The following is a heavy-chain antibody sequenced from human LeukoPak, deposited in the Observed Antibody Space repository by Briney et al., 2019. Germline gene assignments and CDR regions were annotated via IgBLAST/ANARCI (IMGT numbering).Heavy chain of an antibody. Sequence: PGGSLRLSCAASGFTFSSYWMHWVRQAPGKGLEWVSSISSSSSYIYYADSVKGRFTISRDNAKNSLYLQMSSLRAEDTAVYYCARPYCSSTSCYLDAFDIWGQGTMVTVSS. CDR3: ARPYCSSTSCYLDAFDI. CDR2: ISSSSSYI. J-gene: IGHJ3*02. CDR1: GFTFSSYW. V-gene: IGHV3-21*01. D-gene: IGHD2-2*01.